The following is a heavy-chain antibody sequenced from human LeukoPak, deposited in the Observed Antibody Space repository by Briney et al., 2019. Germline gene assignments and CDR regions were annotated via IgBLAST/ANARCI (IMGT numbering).Heavy chain of an antibody. CDR3: AREPDSRRGGIVY. CDR2: IWYDGSNK. V-gene: IGHV3-33*01. D-gene: IGHD3-22*01. Sequence: GGSLRLSCAASGFTFSSYGMHWVRQAPGKGLEWVAVIWYDGSNKYYVDSVKGRFTISRDNSKNTLYLEMNSLRAEDTAVYYCAREPDSRRGGIVYWGQGTLVTVSS. CDR1: GFTFSSYG. J-gene: IGHJ4*02.